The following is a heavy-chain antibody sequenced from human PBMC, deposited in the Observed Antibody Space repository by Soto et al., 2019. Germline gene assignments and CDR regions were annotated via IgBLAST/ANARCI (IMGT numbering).Heavy chain of an antibody. V-gene: IGHV1-69*13. Sequence: EASVKVSCKASGGTFSSYAISWVRQAPGQGLEWMGGIIPIFGTANYAQKFQGRVTITADESTSTAYMELSSLRSEDTAVYYCAVGYCSSTSCYTGQDYWGQGTLVTVSS. J-gene: IGHJ4*02. D-gene: IGHD2-2*02. CDR1: GGTFSSYA. CDR2: IIPIFGTA. CDR3: AVGYCSSTSCYTGQDY.